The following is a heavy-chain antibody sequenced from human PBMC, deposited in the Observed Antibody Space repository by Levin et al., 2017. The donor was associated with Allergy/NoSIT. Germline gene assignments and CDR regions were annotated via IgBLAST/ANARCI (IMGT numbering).Heavy chain of an antibody. Sequence: SETLSLTCTVSGGSISSSSYYWGWIRQPPGKGLEWIGSIYYSGSTYYNPSLKSRVTISVDTSKNQFSLKLSSVTAADTAVYYCTNDYGDYGAFDIWGQGTMVTVSS. CDR1: GGSISSSSYY. D-gene: IGHD4-17*01. J-gene: IGHJ3*02. CDR2: IYYSGST. CDR3: TNDYGDYGAFDI. V-gene: IGHV4-39*01.